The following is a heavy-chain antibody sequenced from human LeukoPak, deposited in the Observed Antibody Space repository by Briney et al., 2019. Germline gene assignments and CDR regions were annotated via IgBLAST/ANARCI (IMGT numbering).Heavy chain of an antibody. CDR3: ARVLPNSGRYFDY. V-gene: IGHV3-74*01. J-gene: IGHJ4*02. CDR1: GFTFSSSW. Sequence: PGGSLRLSCAASGFTFSSSWMHWVRQAPGKGLVWVSRIFSDASSTNYADSVKGRFTISRDNAKNTLYLQMNSLRADDTAVCYCARVLPNSGRYFDYWGQGTLVTVSS. D-gene: IGHD6-19*01. CDR2: IFSDASST.